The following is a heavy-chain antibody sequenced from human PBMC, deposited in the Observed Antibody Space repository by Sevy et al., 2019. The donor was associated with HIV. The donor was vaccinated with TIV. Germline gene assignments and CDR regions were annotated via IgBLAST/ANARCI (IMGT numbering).Heavy chain of an antibody. Sequence: ASVKVSCKVSGKTLSDLSMHWVRQAPGKGLEWMGSFDPEDGETLYAQNFRARVTMTEDTSTDTAYMELSSPRSEDTAVYYCATTKDYYDSSGDPFDYWGQGSLVTVSS. D-gene: IGHD3-22*01. J-gene: IGHJ4*02. CDR1: GKTLSDLS. V-gene: IGHV1-24*01. CDR3: ATTKDYYDSSGDPFDY. CDR2: FDPEDGET.